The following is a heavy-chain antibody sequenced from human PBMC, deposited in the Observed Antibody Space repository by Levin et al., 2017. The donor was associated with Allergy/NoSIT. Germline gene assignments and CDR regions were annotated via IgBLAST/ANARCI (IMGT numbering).Heavy chain of an antibody. CDR2: ISYDGSNK. Sequence: GGSLRLSCAASGFTFSSYAMHWVRQAPGKGLEWVAVISYDGSNKYYADSVKGRFTISRDNSKNTLYLQMNSLRAEDTAVYYCARGQKGVKNWFDPWGQGTLVTVSS. D-gene: IGHD3-3*01. J-gene: IGHJ5*02. V-gene: IGHV3-30*04. CDR3: ARGQKGVKNWFDP. CDR1: GFTFSSYA.